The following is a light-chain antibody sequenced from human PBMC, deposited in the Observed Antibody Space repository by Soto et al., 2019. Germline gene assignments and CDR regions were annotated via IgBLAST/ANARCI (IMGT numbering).Light chain of an antibody. CDR1: QSVSSN. CDR2: GAS. V-gene: IGKV3-15*01. J-gene: IGKJ2*01. CDR3: QHYNNWPPYT. Sequence: EIVMTQSPATLSASPGERATLSCRASQSVSSNLAWYQQKPGQAPRLPMYGASTRATGIPARFSGSGSGTEFTLTISSLQSEDLAVYYGQHYNNWPPYTFGQGTKVDIK.